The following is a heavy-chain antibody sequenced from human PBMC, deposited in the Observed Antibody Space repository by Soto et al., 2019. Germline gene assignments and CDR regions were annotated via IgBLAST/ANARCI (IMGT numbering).Heavy chain of an antibody. Sequence: GGSLRLSCAASGFTFSSYGMHWVRQAPGKGLEWVAVISYDGSNKYYADSVKGRFTISRDNSKNTLYLQMNSLRAEDTAVYYCAKDKLLYGSGITWFDPWGQGTLVTVSS. CDR3: AKDKLLYGSGITWFDP. CDR1: GFTFSSYG. J-gene: IGHJ5*02. V-gene: IGHV3-30*18. D-gene: IGHD3-10*01. CDR2: ISYDGSNK.